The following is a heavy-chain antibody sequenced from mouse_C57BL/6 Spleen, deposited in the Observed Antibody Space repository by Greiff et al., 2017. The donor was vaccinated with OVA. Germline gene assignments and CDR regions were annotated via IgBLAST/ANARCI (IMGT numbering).Heavy chain of an antibody. CDR2: IWGDGST. CDR1: GFSLTSYG. Sequence: VKLMESGPGLVAPSQSLSITCTVSGFSLTSYGVSWVRQPPGKGLEWLGVIWGDGSTNYHSALISRLSISKDNSKSQVFLKLNSLQTDDTATYYCAKPIYYDYDEGPYYYAMDYWGQGTSVTVSS. D-gene: IGHD2-4*01. V-gene: IGHV2-3*01. CDR3: AKPIYYDYDEGPYYYAMDY. J-gene: IGHJ4*01.